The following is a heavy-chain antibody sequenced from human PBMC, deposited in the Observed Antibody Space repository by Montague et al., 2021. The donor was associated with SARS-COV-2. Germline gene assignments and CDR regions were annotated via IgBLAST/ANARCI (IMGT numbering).Heavy chain of an antibody. CDR1: GGSMSDHY. J-gene: IGHJ5*02. CDR2: IYYSGGI. D-gene: IGHD3-10*01. Sequence: SETLSLTCTVSGGSMSDHYWAWIRQPPGKGLEWLAYIYYSGGINSNASLKSRASVSVGTSKNQFSLKLTSVTAADTAVYYCARAVSVRRAVNWFDPWGQGTLVTVSS. CDR3: ARAVSVRRAVNWFDP. V-gene: IGHV4-59*11.